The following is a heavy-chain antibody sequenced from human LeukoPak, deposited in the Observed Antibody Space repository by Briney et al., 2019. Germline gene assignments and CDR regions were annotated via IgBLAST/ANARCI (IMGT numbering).Heavy chain of an antibody. Sequence: GGSLRLSCAASGFTFSSYSMNWVRQAPGKGLEWVSSISSSSSYIYYADSVKGRFTISRDNSKNTLYLQMNSLRAEDTAVYYCAKGGNIVVVPAAMGTDYWGQGTLVTVSS. CDR2: ISSSSSYI. D-gene: IGHD2-2*01. V-gene: IGHV3-21*04. CDR3: AKGGNIVVVPAAMGTDY. J-gene: IGHJ4*02. CDR1: GFTFSSYS.